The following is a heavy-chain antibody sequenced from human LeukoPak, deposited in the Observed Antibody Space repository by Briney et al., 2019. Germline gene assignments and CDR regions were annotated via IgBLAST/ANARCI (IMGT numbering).Heavy chain of an antibody. V-gene: IGHV3-21*01. D-gene: IGHD1-26*01. J-gene: IGHJ4*02. CDR1: GFTFSSYS. Sequence: PGGSLRLSCAASGFTFSSYSMNWVRQAPGKGLEWVSSISSSSSYIHYADSVKGRFTISRDNAKNSLYLQMNSLRAEDTAVYYCARARGSYLLDYWGQGTLVTVSS. CDR2: ISSSSSYI. CDR3: ARARGSYLLDY.